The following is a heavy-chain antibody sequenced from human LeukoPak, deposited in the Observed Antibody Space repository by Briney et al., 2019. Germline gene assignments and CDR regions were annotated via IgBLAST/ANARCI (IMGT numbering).Heavy chain of an antibody. CDR1: GGTFSSYA. Sequence: SVKVSCKASGGTFSSYAISWVLQAPGQGLEWMGRIIPIFGTANYAQKFQGRVTITTDESTSTAYMELSSLRSEDTAVYYCARVVTDSSSWSSPVPAEYFQHWGQGTLVTVSS. J-gene: IGHJ1*01. D-gene: IGHD6-13*01. V-gene: IGHV1-69*05. CDR2: IIPIFGTA. CDR3: ARVVTDSSSWSSPVPAEYFQH.